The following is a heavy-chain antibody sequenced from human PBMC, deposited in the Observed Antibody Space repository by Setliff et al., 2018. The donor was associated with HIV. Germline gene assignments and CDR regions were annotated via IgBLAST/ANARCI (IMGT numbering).Heavy chain of an antibody. Sequence: ASVKVSCKASGYTFTSYGISWVRQAPGQGLEWMGWIIPILGIANYAQKFQGRVTITADESTSTAYMELSSLRSEDTAVYYCASGGGYLIDHWGQGMLVTVSS. J-gene: IGHJ4*02. CDR3: ASGGGYLIDH. V-gene: IGHV1-69*10. CDR1: GYTFTSYG. D-gene: IGHD5-12*01. CDR2: IIPILGIA.